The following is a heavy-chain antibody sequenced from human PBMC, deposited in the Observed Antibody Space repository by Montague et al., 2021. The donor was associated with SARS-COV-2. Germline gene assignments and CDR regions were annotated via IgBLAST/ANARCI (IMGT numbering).Heavy chain of an antibody. Sequence: SETLSLTCTVSGGSIGTYYWNWIRKSPGKGLEWLGYIYYTGSTKYSPSLKSRVTISMDTSRDQLSLRLKSVTVADTAVYYCARDNYGDWGYYGLDVWGQGTTVIVSS. J-gene: IGHJ6*02. D-gene: IGHD4-17*01. CDR2: IYYTGST. CDR3: ARDNYGDWGYYGLDV. CDR1: GGSIGTYY. V-gene: IGHV4-59*01.